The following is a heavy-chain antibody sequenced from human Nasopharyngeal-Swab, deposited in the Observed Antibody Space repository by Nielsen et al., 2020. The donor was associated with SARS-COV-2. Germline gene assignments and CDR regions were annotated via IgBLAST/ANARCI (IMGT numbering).Heavy chain of an antibody. CDR3: ARADYYDFWSGGYGMDA. V-gene: IGHV3-53*01. CDR1: GFTVSSNY. J-gene: IGHJ6*02. D-gene: IGHD3-3*01. Sequence: GGSLRLSCAASGFTVSSNYMSWVRQAPGKGLEWVSVIYSGGSTYYADSVKGRFTISRDNSKNTLYLQMNSLRAEDTAVYYCARADYYDFWSGGYGMDAWGQGTTVTVSS. CDR2: IYSGGST.